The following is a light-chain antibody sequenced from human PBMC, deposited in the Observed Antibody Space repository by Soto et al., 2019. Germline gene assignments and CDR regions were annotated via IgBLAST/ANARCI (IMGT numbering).Light chain of an antibody. CDR1: SSDVGGYNY. CDR2: EVS. J-gene: IGLJ1*01. V-gene: IGLV2-14*01. Sequence: QSVLTQPASVSASPGQSITISCTGTSSDVGGYNYVSWYQQHPGKAPKLMIYEVSNRPSGVSNRFSGSKSGNTASLTISGLQAEDEADYYCSSYTSSSLYVFGTGTKLTVL. CDR3: SSYTSSSLYV.